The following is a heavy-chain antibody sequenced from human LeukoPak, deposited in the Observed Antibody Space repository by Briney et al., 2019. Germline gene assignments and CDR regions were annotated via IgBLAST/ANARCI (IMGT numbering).Heavy chain of an antibody. CDR3: AKDFEMLETPGDDVED. D-gene: IGHD3-16*01. CDR1: GFTFSMFC. CDR2: ITPGGSAT. V-gene: IGHV3-74*01. Sequence: GGSLRLSCVASGFTFSMFCMHWVRQVPGRALVWVSRITPGGSATIYRDSVKGRFTLSRDRVNSTLYMQMNSLNAEDTTVYDCAKDFEMLETPGDDVEDWSQGALVTVSS. J-gene: IGHJ4*02.